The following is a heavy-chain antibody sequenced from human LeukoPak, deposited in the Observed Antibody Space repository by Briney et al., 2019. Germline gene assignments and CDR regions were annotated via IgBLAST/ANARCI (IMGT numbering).Heavy chain of an antibody. Sequence: EASVKVSCKASGYTITTYYVHWVRQAPGQGLEWMGFINPSGGSTSYAQKFQGRVTMTRVTSTSTVYMELSSLRSEDTAMYYCARNVDSGLDYWGQGTLVTVSS. CDR3: ARNVDSGLDY. CDR2: INPSGGST. J-gene: IGHJ4*02. D-gene: IGHD3-10*01. V-gene: IGHV1-46*03. CDR1: GYTITTYY.